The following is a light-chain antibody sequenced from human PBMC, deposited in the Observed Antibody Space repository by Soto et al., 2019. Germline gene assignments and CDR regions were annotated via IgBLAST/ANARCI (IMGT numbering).Light chain of an antibody. J-gene: IGKJ1*01. CDR1: QSIGSW. V-gene: IGKV1-5*01. CDR2: DAS. Sequence: DIQMTQSPSTLSASVGDRVTITCRASQSIGSWLAWYQQKPGKAPRLLIYDASSLESGVPSRFSGSGSGTEFTLTFSSLQPDDFATYYCQQYNSYWTFGQGTKVDIK. CDR3: QQYNSYWT.